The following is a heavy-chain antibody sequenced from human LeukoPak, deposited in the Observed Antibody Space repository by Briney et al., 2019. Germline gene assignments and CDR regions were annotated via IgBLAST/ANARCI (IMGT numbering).Heavy chain of an antibody. Sequence: ASVKVSCKASGYTFTDYYMHWVRQAPGQGLEWMGWINPNSGSTSYAQKFQDRVTLTRDTSISTAYMELSRLRSDDTAVYYCARHPNLDYWGQGTLVIVS. CDR2: INPNSGST. CDR3: ARHPNLDY. CDR1: GYTFTDYY. V-gene: IGHV1-2*02. J-gene: IGHJ4*02.